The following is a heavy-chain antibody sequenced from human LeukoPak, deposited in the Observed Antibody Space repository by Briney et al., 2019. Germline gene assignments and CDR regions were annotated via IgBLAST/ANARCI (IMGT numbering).Heavy chain of an antibody. CDR3: ARGGLVKLWLLGDH. V-gene: IGHV3-33*01. J-gene: IGHJ4*02. Sequence: PGGSLRLSCAASGFSFSAYPMHWVRQIPGKGLEWLAVIWYDGSNKYYTDSVKGRFTISRDNSKNILYLQMNSLRAEDTAVYHCARGGLVKLWLLGDHWGQGTLVTVSP. CDR2: IWYDGSNK. D-gene: IGHD5-18*01. CDR1: GFSFSAYP.